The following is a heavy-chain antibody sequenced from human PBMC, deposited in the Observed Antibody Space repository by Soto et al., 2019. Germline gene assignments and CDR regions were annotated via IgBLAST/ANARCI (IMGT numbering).Heavy chain of an antibody. D-gene: IGHD2-15*01. CDR3: GRLQNFINWCFDS. V-gene: IGHV3-21*04. J-gene: IGHJ4*02. CDR1: GFTFSSYS. Sequence: GGSLRLSCAASGFTFSSYSMNWVRQAPGKGLEWVSSISSSSSYIYYADSVKGRFTISRDNAKNSLYLQMNSLRAADTAVYYCGRLQNFINWCFDSCGQGVLVTVSS. CDR2: ISSSSSYI.